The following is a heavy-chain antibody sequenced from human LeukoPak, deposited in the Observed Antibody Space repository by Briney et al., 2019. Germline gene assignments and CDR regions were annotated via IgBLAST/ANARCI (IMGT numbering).Heavy chain of an antibody. D-gene: IGHD6-13*01. J-gene: IGHJ5*02. CDR3: ARTAAAGTSQFYMRPFDP. CDR2: ISAYNGNT. V-gene: IGHV1-18*01. Sequence: GASVKVSCKASGYTFSNYGFSWVRQAPGQGLEWIGWISAYNGNTKSVQKLQGRVTMTTDTSTSTAYMELSRLTSDDTAVYYCARTAAAGTSQFYMRPFDPWGQGTLVTVSS. CDR1: GYTFSNYG.